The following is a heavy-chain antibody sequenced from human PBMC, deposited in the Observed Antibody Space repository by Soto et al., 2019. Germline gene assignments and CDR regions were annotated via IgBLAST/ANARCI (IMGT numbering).Heavy chain of an antibody. V-gene: IGHV3-30*18. CDR1: GFTFSSYG. CDR2: ISYDGSNK. CDR3: AKSPYDSSGSFDY. Sequence: PGGSLRLSCAASGFTFSSYGMHWVRQAPGKGLEWVAVISYDGSNKYYADSVKGRFTISRDNSKNTLYLQMNSLRAEDTAVYYCAKSPYDSSGSFDYWGQGTLVTV. D-gene: IGHD3-22*01. J-gene: IGHJ4*02.